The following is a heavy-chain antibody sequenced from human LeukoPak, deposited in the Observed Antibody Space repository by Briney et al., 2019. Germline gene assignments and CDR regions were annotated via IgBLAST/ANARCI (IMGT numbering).Heavy chain of an antibody. CDR1: GYTFTSYA. V-gene: IGHV1-3*01. CDR3: ARDHPLTYGDNWFDP. CDR2: INAGNGNT. Sequence: ASVKVSCKASGYTFTSYAMHWVRQAPGQRLERMGWINAGNGNTKYSQKFQGRVTITRDTSASTAYMELSSLRSEDTAVYYCARDHPLTYGDNWFDPWGQGTLVTVSS. D-gene: IGHD4-17*01. J-gene: IGHJ5*02.